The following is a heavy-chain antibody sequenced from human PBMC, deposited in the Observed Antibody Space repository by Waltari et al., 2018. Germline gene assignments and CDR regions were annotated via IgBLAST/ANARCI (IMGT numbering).Heavy chain of an antibody. J-gene: IGHJ4*02. Sequence: QVQLVESGGGVVQPGRSLRLSCVASGFTFRSFATHCVRQVPGKGLEWLAVILSDGSNQYHADSVKGRFTISRDNSKNTLYLQMNSLRAEDTAVYYCARDSPHLTDLKYYFDYWGQGSLVTVSS. V-gene: IGHV3-30*04. CDR1: GFTFRSFA. CDR3: ARDSPHLTDLKYYFDY. CDR2: ILSDGSNQ. D-gene: IGHD3-9*01.